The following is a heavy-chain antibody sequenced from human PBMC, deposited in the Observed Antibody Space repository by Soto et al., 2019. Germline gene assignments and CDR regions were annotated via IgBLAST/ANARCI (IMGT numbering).Heavy chain of an antibody. CDR1: GDSISGSTYN. CDR3: TRRPRGAGSRV. CDR2: MHYSGST. V-gene: IGHV4-39*01. J-gene: IGHJ4*02. Sequence: QVQLQESGPGLVKPSETLSLTCTVSGDSISGSTYNWGWIRQPPGKGLEWIGNMHYSGSTNYSPSLKSRVTISVDTSDNQFSLTLSSVAAADTAVYYCTRRPRGAGSRVWGQGTLVTVSS.